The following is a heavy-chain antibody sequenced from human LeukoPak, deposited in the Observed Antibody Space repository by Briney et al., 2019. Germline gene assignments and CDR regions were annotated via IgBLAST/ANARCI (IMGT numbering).Heavy chain of an antibody. Sequence: GGSLRLSCAASGFTFSNYWMYWVRQAPGKGLEWVANIKQDGSEKFYVDSVKGRFTISRDNAKSSLYLQMNSLRAEDTAVYYCARGPYDVWGQGAMVTVSS. CDR3: ARGPYDV. J-gene: IGHJ3*01. V-gene: IGHV3-7*01. CDR2: IKQDGSEK. CDR1: GFTFSNYW.